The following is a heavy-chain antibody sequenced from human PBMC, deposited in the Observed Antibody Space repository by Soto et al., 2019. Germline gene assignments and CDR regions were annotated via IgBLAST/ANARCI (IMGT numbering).Heavy chain of an antibody. CDR1: GFTFTSSA. D-gene: IGHD4-17*01. J-gene: IGHJ6*02. CDR3: ADDTLRGSSGMDV. CDR2: IVVGSGNT. Sequence: ASVKVSCKASGFTFTSSAVQWVRQARGQRLEWIGWIVVGSGNTNYAQKFQERVTITRDMSTSTAYMELSSLRSEDTAVYYCADDTLRGSSGMDVWGQGTTVTAP. V-gene: IGHV1-58*01.